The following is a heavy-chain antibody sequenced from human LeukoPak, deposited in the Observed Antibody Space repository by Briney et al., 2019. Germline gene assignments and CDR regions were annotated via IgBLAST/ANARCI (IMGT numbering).Heavy chain of an antibody. D-gene: IGHD3-22*01. J-gene: IGHJ4*02. CDR3: ARLRDYYDSSGSSLYFDY. CDR1: GGSISSYY. CDR2: IYYSGST. V-gene: IGHV4-59*08. Sequence: SETLSLTCTVSGGSISSYYWSWIRQPPGKGLEWIGYIYYSGSTNYNPSLKSRVTISVDTSKNQFSLKLSSVTAADTAVYYCARLRDYYDSSGSSLYFDYWGQGTLVTVSS.